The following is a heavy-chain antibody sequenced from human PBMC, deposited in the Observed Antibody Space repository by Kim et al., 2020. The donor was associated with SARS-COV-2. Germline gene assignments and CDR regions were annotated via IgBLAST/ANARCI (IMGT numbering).Heavy chain of an antibody. V-gene: IGHV1-69*04. CDR3: ARDGPLGQLRVPSRFDY. J-gene: IGHJ4*02. Sequence: SVKVSCKASGGTFSSYAISWVRQAPGQGLEWMGRIIPILGIANYAQKFQGRVTITADKSTSTAYMELSSLRSEDTAVYYCARDGPLGQLRVPSRFDYWGQGTLVTVSS. CDR2: IIPILGIA. D-gene: IGHD6-6*01. CDR1: GGTFSSYA.